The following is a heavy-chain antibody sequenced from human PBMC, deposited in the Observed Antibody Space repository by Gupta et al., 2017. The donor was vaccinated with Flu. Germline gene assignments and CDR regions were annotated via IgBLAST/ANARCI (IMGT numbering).Heavy chain of an antibody. V-gene: IGHV3-23*01. CDR3: ANNRGAGAISYFYGLDV. D-gene: IGHD1-26*01. CDR2: SGASGSST. J-gene: IGHJ6*02. Sequence: PGKGLEWISGSGASGSSTYYAGSVKGRLTISRDTSNNTLYLQMNSLRADDTAIYDCANNRGAGAISYFYGLDVWGQGTTVTVSS.